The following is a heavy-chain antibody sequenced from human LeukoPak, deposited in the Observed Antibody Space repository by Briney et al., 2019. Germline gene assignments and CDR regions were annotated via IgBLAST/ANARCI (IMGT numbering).Heavy chain of an antibody. V-gene: IGHV5-51*01. CDR2: IYPGDSDT. D-gene: IGHD3-22*01. J-gene: IGHJ5*02. Sequence: GESLKISCKGSGYSFTSYWIGWVRQMPGKGLEWMGIIYPGDSDTRYSPSFQGQVTISADKSISTAYLQWSSLKASDTAMYYCARALTPDYYDSSGPGGLFDPWGQGTLVTVSS. CDR3: ARALTPDYYDSSGPGGLFDP. CDR1: GYSFTSYW.